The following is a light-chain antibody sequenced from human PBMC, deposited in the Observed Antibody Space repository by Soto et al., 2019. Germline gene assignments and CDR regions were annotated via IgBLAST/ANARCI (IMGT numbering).Light chain of an antibody. Sequence: EIVLTQSPATLSLSPGERATLSCRASQSVGTSLAWYQQKPGQAPRLLIYDASNRATGIPARFSGSGSGTDFTLTISGLEPEDFAVYSCQQRSTWPLTFGGGTKVEIK. V-gene: IGKV3-11*01. J-gene: IGKJ4*01. CDR1: QSVGTS. CDR3: QQRSTWPLT. CDR2: DAS.